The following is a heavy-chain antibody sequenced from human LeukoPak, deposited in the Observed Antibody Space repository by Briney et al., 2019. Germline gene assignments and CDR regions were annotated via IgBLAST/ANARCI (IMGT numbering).Heavy chain of an antibody. CDR2: MNPNSGNT. CDR1: GYTFTSYD. CDR3: ARGYRRQGRRGVSKSPNYYYYYMDV. V-gene: IGHV1-8*03. Sequence: ASVKVSCKASGYTFTSYDINWVRQATGQGLEWMGWMNPNSGNTGYAQKFQGRVTITRNTSISTAYMELSSLRSEDTAVYYCARGYRRQGRRGVSKSPNYYYYYMDVWGKGTTVTVSS. D-gene: IGHD3-10*01. J-gene: IGHJ6*03.